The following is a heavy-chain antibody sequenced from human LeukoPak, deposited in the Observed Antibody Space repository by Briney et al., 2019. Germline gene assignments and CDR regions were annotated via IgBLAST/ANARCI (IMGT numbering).Heavy chain of an antibody. CDR1: GYTFTSYY. Sequence: ASVKVSCKASGYTFTSYYMHWVRQAPGQGLEWMGIINPSGGSTSYAQKFQGRVTMTRDTSTSTVYMELSSLRSEDTAVYYCARVGPDVEYYYDSSGYYYVGYFDYWGQGTLVTVSS. V-gene: IGHV1-46*01. D-gene: IGHD3-22*01. CDR3: ARVGPDVEYYYDSSGYYYVGYFDY. J-gene: IGHJ4*02. CDR2: INPSGGST.